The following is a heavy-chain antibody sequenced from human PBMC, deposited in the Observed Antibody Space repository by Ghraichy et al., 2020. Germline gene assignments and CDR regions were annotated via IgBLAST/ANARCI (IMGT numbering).Heavy chain of an antibody. V-gene: IGHV4-34*01. CDR1: GGSLNGYF. CDR3: AILTGPFDY. D-gene: IGHD7-27*01. CDR2: INHSGRT. J-gene: IGHJ4*02. Sequence: SDTLSLTCGVYGGSLNGYFWSWIRQPPGKGLEWIGEINHSGRTNYNPSLKSRVTILVDTSKNQFSLKLSAVTAADTAVYYCAILTGPFDYWGQGTLVTVSS.